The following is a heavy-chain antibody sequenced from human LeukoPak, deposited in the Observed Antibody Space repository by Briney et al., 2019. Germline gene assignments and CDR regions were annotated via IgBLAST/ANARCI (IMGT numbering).Heavy chain of an antibody. J-gene: IGHJ6*03. D-gene: IGHD4-11*01. CDR3: ARDPPDYSNYIPYYYYYYYMDV. CDR2: ISSSSSYI. CDR1: GFTFSSYS. Sequence: GGSLRLSCAASGFTFSSYSMNWVRQAPGKGLEWVSSISSSSSYIYYADSVKGRFTISRDNAKNSLYLQMNSLRAEDTAVYYCARDPPDYSNYIPYYYYYYYMDVWGKGTTVTVSS. V-gene: IGHV3-21*01.